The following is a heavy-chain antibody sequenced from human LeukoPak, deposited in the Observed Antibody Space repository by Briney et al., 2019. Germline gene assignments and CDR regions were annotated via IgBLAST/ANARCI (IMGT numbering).Heavy chain of an antibody. CDR2: IYSGGST. J-gene: IGHJ4*02. V-gene: IGHV3-66*02. D-gene: IGHD6-6*01. CDR1: GFTVSTNY. Sequence: PGGSLRLPCAASGFTVSTNYMTWVRQAPGKGLEWVSVIYSGGSTFYADSVKGRFTISRDNSKNTLYLQMNSLRAEDTAVYYCARASIAASGYYFDYWGQGTLVTVSS. CDR3: ARASIAASGYYFDY.